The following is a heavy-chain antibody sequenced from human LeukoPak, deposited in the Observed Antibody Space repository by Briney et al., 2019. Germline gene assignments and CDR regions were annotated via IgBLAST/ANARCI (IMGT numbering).Heavy chain of an antibody. V-gene: IGHV4-38-2*02. CDR2: IYHSGST. D-gene: IGHD7-27*01. CDR1: GYSISSGYY. J-gene: IGHJ4*02. CDR3: ARDGTGDVY. Sequence: PSETLSLTCAVSGYSISSGYYWGWIRQPPGKGLEWIGSIYHSGSTNYNPSLKSRVTISVDTSKNQFSLKLSSVTAADTAVYYCARDGTGDVYWGQGTLVTVSS.